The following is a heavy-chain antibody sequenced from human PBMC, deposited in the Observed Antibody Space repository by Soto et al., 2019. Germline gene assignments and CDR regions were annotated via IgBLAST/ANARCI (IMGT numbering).Heavy chain of an antibody. Sequence: QVQLQQWGAGLLKPSETLSLTCAVYGGSFSGYYWSWIRQPPGKGLEWIGEINHSGSTNYNPSLTSRVTISVDTSKNQFSLKLSSVTAADTAVYYCARGVVIIGYYYYYYMDVWGKGTTVTVSS. CDR2: INHSGST. V-gene: IGHV4-34*01. CDR1: GGSFSGYY. D-gene: IGHD3-3*01. J-gene: IGHJ6*03. CDR3: ARGVVIIGYYYYYYMDV.